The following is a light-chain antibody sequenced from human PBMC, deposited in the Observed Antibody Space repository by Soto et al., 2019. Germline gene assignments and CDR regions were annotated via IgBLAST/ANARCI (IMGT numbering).Light chain of an antibody. CDR3: QQYNSYSPWT. CDR2: DAS. CDR1: QNVNKW. V-gene: IGKV1-5*01. J-gene: IGKJ1*01. Sequence: DIQMTQSPSTLSASVGARVPITCRASQNVNKWLAWFQQKPGKVPKLLIFDASTLQTGVPSRFGGGGSGTEFTLTISGLQPDDFATYYCQQYNSYSPWTFGPGTKVDIK.